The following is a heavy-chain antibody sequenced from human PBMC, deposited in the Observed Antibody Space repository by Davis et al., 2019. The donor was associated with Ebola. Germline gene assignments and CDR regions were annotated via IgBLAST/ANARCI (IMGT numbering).Heavy chain of an antibody. J-gene: IGHJ5*02. V-gene: IGHV4-31*03. CDR3: ARARYCSSTSCFDP. Sequence: SETLSLTCTVSGGSISSGGYYWSWIRQHPGKGLEWIGFIYYSGSTYYNPSLKGRVIISVDTSKNQFSLKLSSVTAADTAVYYCARARYCSSTSCFDPWGQGTLVTVSS. D-gene: IGHD2-2*01. CDR1: GGSISSGGYY. CDR2: IYYSGST.